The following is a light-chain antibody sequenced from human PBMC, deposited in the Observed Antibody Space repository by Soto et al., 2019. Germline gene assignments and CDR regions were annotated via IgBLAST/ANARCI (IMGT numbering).Light chain of an antibody. CDR2: GAS. J-gene: IGKJ5*01. V-gene: IGKV3-15*01. CDR3: QQYNNWRPIT. CDR1: QSVNTD. Sequence: DIVMTQSPATLSMSLGERATLSCRASQSVNTDLAWYQQKPGQAPRLLIYGASTRATGVPARFSGTGSGTEFTLTISSLQSEDFAVYYCQQYNNWRPITFGQGTRLEIK.